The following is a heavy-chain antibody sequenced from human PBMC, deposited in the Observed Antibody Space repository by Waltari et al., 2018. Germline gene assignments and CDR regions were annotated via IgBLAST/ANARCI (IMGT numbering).Heavy chain of an antibody. D-gene: IGHD1-26*01. CDR2: IYYSGST. CDR3: ARQGRNSGSYNY. CDR1: GGSISSSSYY. Sequence: QLQLQESGLGLVKPSETLSLTCTVSGGSISSSSYYWGWIRQPPGKGLEWIGSIYYSGSTYYNPSLKSRVTISVDTSKNQFSLKLSSVTAADTAVYYCARQGRNSGSYNYWGQGTLVTVSS. V-gene: IGHV4-39*01. J-gene: IGHJ4*02.